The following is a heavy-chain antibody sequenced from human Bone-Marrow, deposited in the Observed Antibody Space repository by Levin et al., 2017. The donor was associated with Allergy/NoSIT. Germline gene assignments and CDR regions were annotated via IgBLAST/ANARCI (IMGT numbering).Heavy chain of an antibody. Sequence: PGGSLRLSCVASGFNFTNAWMNWVRQAPGKGLEWVGRLKSISDGGTIDYAAPVKGRFIISRDDSKDTLYLQMNSLRAEDTAVYYCAKDQSFDFWSSSYSESAFDIWGQGTVVTVSS. CDR3: AKDQSFDFWSSSYSESAFDI. CDR2: LKSISDGGTI. V-gene: IGHV3-15*07. D-gene: IGHD3-3*01. CDR1: GFNFTNAW. J-gene: IGHJ3*02.